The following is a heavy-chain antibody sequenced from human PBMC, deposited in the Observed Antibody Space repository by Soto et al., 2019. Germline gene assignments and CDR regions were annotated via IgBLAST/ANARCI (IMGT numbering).Heavy chain of an antibody. CDR2: ISSNGGST. D-gene: IGHD6-13*01. CDR3: VKDSLGIAAVYLNGSD. CDR1: GFTFSSYA. V-gene: IGHV3-64D*06. Sequence: GESLKISCSASGFTFSSYAMHWVRQAPGKGLEYVSAISSNGGSTYYADSVKGRFTISRDNSKNTLYLQMSSLRAEDTAVYYCVKDSLGIAAVYLNGSDWGQGTLVTSPQ. J-gene: IGHJ4*02.